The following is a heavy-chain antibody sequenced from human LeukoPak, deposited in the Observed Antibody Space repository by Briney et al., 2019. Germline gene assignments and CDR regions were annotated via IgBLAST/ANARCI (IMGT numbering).Heavy chain of an antibody. CDR1: GFTFSSYE. J-gene: IGHJ6*03. CDR3: ARVRYGYSSGWMTRYYYMDV. Sequence: QSGGSLRLSYAASGFTFSSYEMNWVRQAPGKGLEWVSYISSSGSTIYYADSVKGRFTISRDNAKNSLYLQMDSLRAEDTAVYYCARVRYGYSSGWMTRYYYMDVWGKGTTVTISS. CDR2: ISSSGSTI. V-gene: IGHV3-48*03. D-gene: IGHD6-19*01.